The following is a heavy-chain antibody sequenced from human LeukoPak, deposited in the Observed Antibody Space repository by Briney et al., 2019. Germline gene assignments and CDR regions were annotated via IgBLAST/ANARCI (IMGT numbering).Heavy chain of an antibody. CDR3: AEGIAVAGNHDAFDI. J-gene: IGHJ3*02. Sequence: GGSLRLSCAASGFTFSSYAMSWVRQAPGKGLEWVSAISGSGGSTYYADSVKGRFTISRDNSKNTLYLQMNSLRAEDTAVYYCAEGIAVAGNHDAFDIWGQGTMVTVSS. CDR2: ISGSGGST. D-gene: IGHD6-19*01. V-gene: IGHV3-23*01. CDR1: GFTFSSYA.